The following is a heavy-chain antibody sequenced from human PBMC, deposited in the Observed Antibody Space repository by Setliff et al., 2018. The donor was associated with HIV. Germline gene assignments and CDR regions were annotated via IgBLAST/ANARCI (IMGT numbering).Heavy chain of an antibody. CDR2: MNPNSGNT. CDR3: ARGRIAAAGWFDP. J-gene: IGHJ5*02. V-gene: IGHV1-8*02. CDR1: GYTFTSYA. D-gene: IGHD6-13*01. Sequence: ASVKVSCKASGYTFTSYAMHWVRQAPGQRLEWMGWMNPNSGNTGYAQKFQGRVTMTRNTSISTAYMELSSLRSEDTAVYYCARGRIAAAGWFDPWGQGTLVTVSS.